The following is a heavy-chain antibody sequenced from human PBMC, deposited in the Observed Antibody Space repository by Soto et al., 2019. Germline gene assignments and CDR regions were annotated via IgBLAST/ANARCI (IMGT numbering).Heavy chain of an antibody. V-gene: IGHV3-48*02. CDR1: GFTFSSYS. D-gene: IGHD3-9*01. J-gene: IGHJ5*02. Sequence: GSLRLSCAASGFTFSSYSMNWVRQAPGKGLEWVSYISSSSSTIYYADSVKGRFTISRDNAKNSLYLQMNSLRDEDTAVYYCASTRYFDWLSRGDWFDPWGQGTLVTVSS. CDR2: ISSSSSTI. CDR3: ASTRYFDWLSRGDWFDP.